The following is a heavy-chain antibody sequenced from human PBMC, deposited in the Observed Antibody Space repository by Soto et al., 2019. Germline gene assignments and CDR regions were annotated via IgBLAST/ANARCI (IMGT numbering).Heavy chain of an antibody. V-gene: IGHV4-39*01. CDR3: AGRITMVRGAGRGYFDY. CDR2: IYYSGST. Sequence: TSETLSLTCTVSGGSISSSSYYWGWIRQPPGKGLEWIGSIYYSGSTYYNPSLKSRVTISVDTSKNQFSLKLSSVTAADTAVYYCAGRITMVRGAGRGYFDYWGQGTLVTVSS. D-gene: IGHD3-10*01. CDR1: GGSISSSSYY. J-gene: IGHJ4*02.